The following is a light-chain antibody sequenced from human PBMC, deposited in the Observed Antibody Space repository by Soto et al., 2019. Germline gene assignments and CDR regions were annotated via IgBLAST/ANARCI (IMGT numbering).Light chain of an antibody. V-gene: IGKV1-39*01. CDR2: AAS. CDR1: QSISRY. Sequence: DIQMTQSPSSLSASVGDRVTITCRASQSISRYLNWYQQKPGQAPKILIYAASSLQSGVPSRFSGGGSGSAFSLTISSLQPEDFATYYCQKSYSTPRTFGGGTKVEIK. J-gene: IGKJ4*01. CDR3: QKSYSTPRT.